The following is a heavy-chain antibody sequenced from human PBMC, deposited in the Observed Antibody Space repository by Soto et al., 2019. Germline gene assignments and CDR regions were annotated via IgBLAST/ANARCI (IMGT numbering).Heavy chain of an antibody. V-gene: IGHV1-24*01. CDR2: FDPEDGET. CDR3: ATGTVTTERRRDKAVDY. D-gene: IGHD4-17*01. J-gene: IGHJ4*02. Sequence: ASVKVSCKVSGYTLTELSMHWVRQAPGKGLEWMGGFDPEDGETIYAQKFQGRVTMTEDTSTDTAYMELSSLRSEDTAVYYCATGTVTTERRRDKAVDYWGQGTLVTVSS. CDR1: GYTLTELS.